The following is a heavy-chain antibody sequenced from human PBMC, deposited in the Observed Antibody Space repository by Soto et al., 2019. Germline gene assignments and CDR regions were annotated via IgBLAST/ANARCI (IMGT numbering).Heavy chain of an antibody. V-gene: IGHV4-59*01. CDR1: GGSISSYY. J-gene: IGHJ4*02. CDR3: ARASMVRGVITLYYFDY. Sequence: SSETLSLTCTVSGGSISSYYCSWIRQPPGKGLEWIGYIYYSGSTNYNPSLKSRVTISVDTSKNQFSLKLSSVTAADTAVYYCARASMVRGVITLYYFDYWGQGTLVTVSS. CDR2: IYYSGST. D-gene: IGHD3-10*01.